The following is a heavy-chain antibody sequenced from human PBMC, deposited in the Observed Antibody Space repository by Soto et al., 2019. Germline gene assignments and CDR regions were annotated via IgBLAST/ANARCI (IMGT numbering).Heavy chain of an antibody. CDR2: TYYRSRWYN. CDR1: GDSVSGNSAA. V-gene: IGHV6-1*01. CDR3: ASELASSVSSDSYLDY. Sequence: SQTLSLTCAISGDSVSGNSAAWNWIRQSPSRGLEWLGRTYYRSRWYNDYAVSVKSRITVTPDTSKNQFSLHLNSVTPEDTAVYFFASELASSVSSDSYLDYWGQGSLVTV. D-gene: IGHD6-19*01. J-gene: IGHJ4*02.